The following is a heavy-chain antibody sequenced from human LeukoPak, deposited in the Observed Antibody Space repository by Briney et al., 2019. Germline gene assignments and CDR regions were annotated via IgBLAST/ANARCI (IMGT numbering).Heavy chain of an antibody. J-gene: IGHJ5*02. Sequence: NPGGSLRLSCAASGFTFSSHSMNWVRQAPGKGLEWVSSISSSSSYIYYADSVKGRFTISRDNAKNSLYLQMNSLRAEDTAVYYCARGGIVVPAPRFDPWGQGTLVTVSS. CDR1: GFTFSSHS. V-gene: IGHV3-21*01. D-gene: IGHD2-2*01. CDR2: ISSSSSYI. CDR3: ARGGIVVPAPRFDP.